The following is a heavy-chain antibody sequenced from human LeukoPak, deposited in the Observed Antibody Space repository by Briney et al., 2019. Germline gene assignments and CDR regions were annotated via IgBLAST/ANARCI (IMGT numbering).Heavy chain of an antibody. CDR2: IKQDGSGK. J-gene: IGHJ3*02. Sequence: GGSLRLSCAASGFTFSSYWMSWVRQAPGKGLEWVANIKQDGSGKYYVDSVKGRFTISRDNAKNSLYLQMNSLRAEDTAVYYCARDVTSGRTDAFDIWGQGTMVTVSS. V-gene: IGHV3-7*01. CDR1: GFTFSSYW. D-gene: IGHD2-15*01. CDR3: ARDVTSGRTDAFDI.